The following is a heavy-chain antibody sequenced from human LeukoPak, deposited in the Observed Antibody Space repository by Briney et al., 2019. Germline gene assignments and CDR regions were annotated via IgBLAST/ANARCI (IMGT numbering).Heavy chain of an antibody. D-gene: IGHD4-23*01. CDR1: GFTFSSYS. Sequence: PGGSLRLSCAASGFTFSSYSMNWVRQAPGKGLEWVSSISSSSSYIYYADSVKGRFTISRDNAKNSLYLQMNSLRAEDTAVYYCARAPLYRGNRRLFFDYWGQGTLVTVSS. V-gene: IGHV3-21*01. CDR3: ARAPLYRGNRRLFFDY. J-gene: IGHJ4*02. CDR2: ISSSSSYI.